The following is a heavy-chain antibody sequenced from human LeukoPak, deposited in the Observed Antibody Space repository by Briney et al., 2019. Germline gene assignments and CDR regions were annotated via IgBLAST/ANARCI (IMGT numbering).Heavy chain of an antibody. CDR1: GDSVSSNTAT. D-gene: IGHD4-23*01. V-gene: IGHV6-1*01. CDR2: TYYRSKWYN. CDR3: VRSRTVEMTSQLSPRGAFDI. Sequence: SQTLSLTCAISGDSVSSNTATWNWIRQSPSRGLEWLGRTYYRSKWYNDYAVSVKSRITINPDTSKDQFSLQLDSVTPEDTAVYYCVRSRTVEMTSQLSPRGAFDIWGQGTMVTVSS. J-gene: IGHJ3*02.